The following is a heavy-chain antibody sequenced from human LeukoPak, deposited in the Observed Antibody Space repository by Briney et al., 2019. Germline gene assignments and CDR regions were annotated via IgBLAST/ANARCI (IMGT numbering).Heavy chain of an antibody. CDR1: GFTFSDYY. J-gene: IGHJ6*03. CDR2: ISSSGSTI. D-gene: IGHD2-15*01. V-gene: IGHV3-11*01. CDR3: ARGKKDNYYYMDV. Sequence: PGGSLRLSCAASGFTFSDYYMSWIRQGPGKGLEWVSYISSSGSTIYYADSVKGRFTISRDNAKNSLYLQMNSLRSDDTAVYYCARGKKDNYYYMDVWGKGATVTVSS.